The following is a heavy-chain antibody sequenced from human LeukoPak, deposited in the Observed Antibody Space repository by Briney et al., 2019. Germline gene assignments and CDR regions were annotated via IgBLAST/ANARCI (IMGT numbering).Heavy chain of an antibody. Sequence: GGSLRLSCVASGFTFNSYAMSWVRQAPGKGLEWVSGISGSGGSTYYADSVKGRFTISRDNSKNTLYLQMNSLRAEDTAEYYCAKEDLRASAVDIWGQGTMVTVSS. CDR3: AKEDLRASAVDI. V-gene: IGHV3-23*01. CDR1: GFTFNSYA. J-gene: IGHJ3*02. CDR2: ISGSGGST.